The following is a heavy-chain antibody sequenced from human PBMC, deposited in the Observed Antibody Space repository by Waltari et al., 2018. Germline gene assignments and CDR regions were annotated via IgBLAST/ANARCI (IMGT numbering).Heavy chain of an antibody. V-gene: IGHV3-30*01. Sequence: VESGGGVVQPGGSLRLSCATPEFTFRTSIIHWVRQAPGKGQEWVSVMSYDGFRKYYADSVKGRFTIARDNSKNTVYLEINSLRPGDTAVYYCAREGGTSGYSGFVDYWGQGTQVTVSS. CDR1: EFTFRTSI. D-gene: IGHD2-2*01. J-gene: IGHJ4*02. CDR3: AREGGTSGYSGFVDY. CDR2: MSYDGFRK.